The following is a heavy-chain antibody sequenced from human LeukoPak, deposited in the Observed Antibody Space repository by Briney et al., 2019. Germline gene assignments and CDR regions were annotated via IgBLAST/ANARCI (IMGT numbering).Heavy chain of an antibody. CDR2: ICSDGGTI. Sequence: GGSLRLSCAASGFTFSRKTMNWVRQAPGKGLEWVSYICSDGGTIHYADSVRGRFTISRDKAKTSLYLQMNSLRDEDTAVYYCARDNGMTSGWYAGRIDYYYGMDVWGQGTTVTVSS. CDR1: GFTFSRKT. V-gene: IGHV3-48*02. D-gene: IGHD6-19*01. J-gene: IGHJ6*02. CDR3: ARDNGMTSGWYAGRIDYYYGMDV.